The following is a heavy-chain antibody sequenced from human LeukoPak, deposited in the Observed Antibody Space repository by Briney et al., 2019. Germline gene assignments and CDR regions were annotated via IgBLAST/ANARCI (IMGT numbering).Heavy chain of an antibody. CDR3: ARDLIWFGELLLDY. CDR1: GFTFSSYA. Sequence: GGSLRLSWAASGFTFSSYAMHWVRQAPGKGLEWVAVISYDGSNKYYADSVKGRFTISRDNSKNTLYLQMNSLRAEDTAVYYCARDLIWFGELLLDYWGQGTLVTVSS. CDR2: ISYDGSNK. V-gene: IGHV3-30*04. D-gene: IGHD3-10*01. J-gene: IGHJ4*02.